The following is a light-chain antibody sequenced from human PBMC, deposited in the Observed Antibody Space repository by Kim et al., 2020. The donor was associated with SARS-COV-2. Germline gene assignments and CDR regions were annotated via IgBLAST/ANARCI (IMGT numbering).Light chain of an antibody. V-gene: IGKV1-39*01. CDR1: QGISSY. J-gene: IGKJ1*01. CDR3: QQYNRNPWT. CDR2: GAS. Sequence: DIQMTQSPSSLSASIGDRVTITWRASQGISSYIRWYQQRPGKAPTHLIYGASSLQSGVPSRFSGSGYGTDFTLTISSLQSEDFATYYCQQYNRNPWTVGQGTKVDIK.